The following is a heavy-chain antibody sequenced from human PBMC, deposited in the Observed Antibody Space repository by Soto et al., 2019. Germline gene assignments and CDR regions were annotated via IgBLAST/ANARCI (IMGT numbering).Heavy chain of an antibody. CDR3: GIQGKVGPNAINKNGMDV. CDR1: GYSFTSYW. D-gene: IGHD2-2*01. Sequence: ESLKISCKRSGYSFTSYWFTRVRQTTGKGLEWVGTTDHGDSNTYYNQSVQGHVSISTDRSFSTAYLQWSSLKSSDTAIYFFGIQGKVGPNAINKNGMDVWGQGTTVTVSS. V-gene: IGHV5-10-1*01. CDR2: TDHGDSNT. J-gene: IGHJ6*02.